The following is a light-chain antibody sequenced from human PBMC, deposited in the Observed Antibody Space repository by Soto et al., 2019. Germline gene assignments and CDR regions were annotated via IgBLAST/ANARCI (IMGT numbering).Light chain of an antibody. CDR2: GAS. CDR3: QQYNDWPGT. CDR1: QSVSSN. Sequence: EIVMTQSPVTLAVSPGERATLSCRASQSVSSNLAWYQQKPGQAPRLLIYGASTRATGIPARFSGSGSGTEFTLTISNLQSEDFAVYYCQQYNDWPGTFGQGTKVDI. V-gene: IGKV3-15*01. J-gene: IGKJ1*01.